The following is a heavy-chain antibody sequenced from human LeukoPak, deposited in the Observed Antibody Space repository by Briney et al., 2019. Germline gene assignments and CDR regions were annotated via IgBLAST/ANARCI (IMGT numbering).Heavy chain of an antibody. D-gene: IGHD3-10*01. CDR3: ARLAPFYGLGMI. CDR2: ISEDGSEK. V-gene: IGHV3-7*01. J-gene: IGHJ3*02. CDR1: GFTLSPYW. Sequence: GGSLRLSCAASGFTLSPYWMSWVRQAPGKGLEWVATISEDGSEKYYVDSVKGRFSVSRDNAKNSLYLEMNSLRAEDTAVYHCARLAPFYGLGMIWGQGTMVTVSS.